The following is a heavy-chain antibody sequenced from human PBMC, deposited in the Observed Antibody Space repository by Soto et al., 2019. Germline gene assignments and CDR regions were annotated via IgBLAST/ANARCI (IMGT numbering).Heavy chain of an antibody. J-gene: IGHJ4*02. CDR2: IYYGGST. Sequence: SETLSLTCAVSGGSISSGDFSWNWIRQPPGKGLEYIGYIYYGGSTYYNPSLQSRVTMSVDRSRNQFSLKLNSVTAADTAVYYCARVRREYDNSGPVDYWGQGSLVTVS. D-gene: IGHD3-22*01. CDR1: GGSISSGDFS. V-gene: IGHV4-30-2*01. CDR3: ARVRREYDNSGPVDY.